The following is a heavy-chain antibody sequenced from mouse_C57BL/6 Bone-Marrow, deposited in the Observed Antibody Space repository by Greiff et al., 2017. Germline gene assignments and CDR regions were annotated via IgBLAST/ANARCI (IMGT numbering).Heavy chain of an antibody. Sequence: EVQLQQSGPELVKPGASVKISCKASGYTFTDYYMNWVKQSHGKSLEWIGDINPNNGGTSYNQKLKGKATLTVDKSSSTAYMELRSLTSEDYAVYYCARDYYGSSWYVDYWGQGTIRTVSS. J-gene: IGHJ2*01. CDR1: GYTFTDYY. CDR3: ARDYYGSSWYVDY. V-gene: IGHV1-26*01. D-gene: IGHD1-1*01. CDR2: INPNNGGT.